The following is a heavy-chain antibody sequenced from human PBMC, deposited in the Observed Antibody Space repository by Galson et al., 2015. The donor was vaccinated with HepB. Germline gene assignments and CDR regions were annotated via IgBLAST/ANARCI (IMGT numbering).Heavy chain of an antibody. J-gene: IGHJ4*02. V-gene: IGHV1-2*02. D-gene: IGHD3-10*01. CDR1: GYTFTGYY. CDR2: INPNSGGT. CDR3: ARDFYYGSGSYYNIANY. Sequence: SVKVSCKASGYTFTGYYMHWVRQAPGQGLEWMGWINPNSGGTKYAQKFQGRVTMTRDTSISTAYMELSRLRSDDTAIYYCARDFYYGSGSYYNIANYWGQGTLVTVS.